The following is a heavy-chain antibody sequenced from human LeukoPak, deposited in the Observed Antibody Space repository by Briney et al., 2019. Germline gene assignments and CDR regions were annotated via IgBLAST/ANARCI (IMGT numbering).Heavy chain of an antibody. CDR2: IKSDGSET. CDR3: ASGXXXXY. Sequence: GGSLRLSCSASSSTLSTYGMNWVRQAPGKGLEWVANIKSDGSETNYVGSVKGRFTMSRDNAKNSVYLEMNRLRVEERGVYVXASGXXXXYWG. V-gene: IGHV3-7*01. CDR1: SSTLSTYG. J-gene: IGHJ4*01.